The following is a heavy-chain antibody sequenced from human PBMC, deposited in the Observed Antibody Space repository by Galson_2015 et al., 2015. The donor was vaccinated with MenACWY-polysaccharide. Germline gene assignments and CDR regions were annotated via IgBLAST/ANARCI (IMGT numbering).Heavy chain of an antibody. J-gene: IGHJ5*02. CDR3: ARDDRRVRGVFNWFDP. D-gene: IGHD3-10*01. V-gene: IGHV3-7*01. CDR1: GFTFRNYW. CDR2: IKEDGSEK. Sequence: SLRLSCAASGFTFRNYWMSWVCQAPGKGLEWVANIKEDGSEKYYVDSVRGRFTISRDNAKNSLYLQMNSLRAEDTAVYYCARDDRRVRGVFNWFDPWGQGTLVTVSS.